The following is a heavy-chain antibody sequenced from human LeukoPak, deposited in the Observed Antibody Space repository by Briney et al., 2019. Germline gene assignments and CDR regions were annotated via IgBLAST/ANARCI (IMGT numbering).Heavy chain of an antibody. Sequence: GGSLRLSCAASGFTFSTYAVTWVRQAPGKGLEWVSAISNSGGSTYYADSVKGRFTISRDNSKNTLYLQMNSLRAEDTAVYYCAKFFLRSFDWSPFDCWGQGTLVTVSS. CDR1: GFTFSTYA. CDR2: ISNSGGST. CDR3: AKFFLRSFDWSPFDC. V-gene: IGHV3-23*01. D-gene: IGHD3-9*01. J-gene: IGHJ4*02.